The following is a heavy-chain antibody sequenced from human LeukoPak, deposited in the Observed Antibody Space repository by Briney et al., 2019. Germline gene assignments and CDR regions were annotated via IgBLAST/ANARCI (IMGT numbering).Heavy chain of an antibody. CDR2: INAGNGNT. Sequence: ASVKVSCKASGYTFSNYAIHWVRQAPGQGLEWMGWINAGNGNTKYSQKFQGRVTITRDTSASTAYMELSSLRSEDTAVYYCARDLSSGWFLQDYWGQGTLVTVSS. CDR3: ARDLSSGWFLQDY. CDR1: GYTFSNYA. V-gene: IGHV1-3*01. D-gene: IGHD6-19*01. J-gene: IGHJ4*02.